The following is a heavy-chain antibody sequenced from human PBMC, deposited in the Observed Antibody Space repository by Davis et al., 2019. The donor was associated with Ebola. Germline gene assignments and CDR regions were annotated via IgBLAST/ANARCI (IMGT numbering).Heavy chain of an antibody. D-gene: IGHD4-23*01. CDR2: IFSSGNT. J-gene: IGHJ4*02. CDR3: ARVYGGNHPDY. Sequence: SETLSLTCTISNDSITFNYWSWIRQLPGKEPEWLGYIFSSGNTTYNPSLKSRITISLGTSKNQVSLKLSSVTAADTAVYYCARVYGGNHPDYWGQGTLVTVSS. CDR1: NDSITFNY. V-gene: IGHV4-59*12.